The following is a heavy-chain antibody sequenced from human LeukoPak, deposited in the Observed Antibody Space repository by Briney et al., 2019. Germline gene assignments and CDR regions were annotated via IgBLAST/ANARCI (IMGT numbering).Heavy chain of an antibody. Sequence: PSETLSLTCGVCGASIISTTWWSWVRRPPGKGLQWIGEIYHNGNTNYNPSLKSRVTISVDRSKNQFSLKLTSLTAADTAVYFCARGPIETGNGHIPYGSWGQGALVAVSS. CDR1: GASIISTTW. D-gene: IGHD3-10*01. J-gene: IGHJ4*02. CDR2: IYHNGNT. CDR3: ARGPIETGNGHIPYGS. V-gene: IGHV4-4*02.